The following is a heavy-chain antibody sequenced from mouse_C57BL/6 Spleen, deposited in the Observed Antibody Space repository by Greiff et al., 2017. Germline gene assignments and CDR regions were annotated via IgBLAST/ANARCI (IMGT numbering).Heavy chain of an antibody. Sequence: VQLQQPGAELVKPGASVKLSCKASGYTFTSYWMQWVKQRPGQGLEWIGEIDPSDSYTNYNQKFKGKATLTVETSSSTAYMQLSSLASEDSAVYYCARGGGNYGGAYWGQGTLVTVSA. CDR2: IDPSDSYT. CDR3: ARGGGNYGGAY. D-gene: IGHD2-1*01. CDR1: GYTFTSYW. J-gene: IGHJ3*01. V-gene: IGHV1-50*01.